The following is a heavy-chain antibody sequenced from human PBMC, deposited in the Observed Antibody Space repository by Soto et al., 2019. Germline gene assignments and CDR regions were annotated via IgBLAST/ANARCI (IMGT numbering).Heavy chain of an antibody. CDR1: GFTFDEYA. CDR2: ISWKGNII. CDR3: AKGGPDAFCGGGRCYFDS. Sequence: EVQLVESGGGLVQPGRSLRVSCAASGFTFDEYAMHWVRRFQGKGLEWVSSISWKGNIIGYAGYVEGCFTISRDNAKNSLYLQMNSLRPEDTALYFCAKGGPDAFCGGGRCYFDSWGQGTLVTVSA. D-gene: IGHD2-15*01. J-gene: IGHJ4*02. V-gene: IGHV3-9*01.